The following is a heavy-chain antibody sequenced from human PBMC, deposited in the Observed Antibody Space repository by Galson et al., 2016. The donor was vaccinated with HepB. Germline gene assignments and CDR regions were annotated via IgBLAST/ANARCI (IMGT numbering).Heavy chain of an antibody. D-gene: IGHD6-19*01. CDR2: VYESGQI. Sequence: SETLSLTCSVSGVSITSGHWWSWVRQSPEQGLEWIGQVYESGQINYNPSLERRAAMSVDKSKNQFSLRLASVTAADTAVYYCARELGVSLGGSSLEDTYFDPWGQGTLVIVSA. V-gene: IGHV4-4*02. CDR1: GVSITSGHW. J-gene: IGHJ5*02. CDR3: ARELGVSLGGSSLEDTYFDP.